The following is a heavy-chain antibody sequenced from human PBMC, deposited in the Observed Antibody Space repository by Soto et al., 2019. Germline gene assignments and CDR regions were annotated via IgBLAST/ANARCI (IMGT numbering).Heavy chain of an antibody. CDR3: ARLVRSLQFDN. V-gene: IGHV4-61*01. D-gene: IGHD2-8*02. Sequence: SETLSLTCTVSGGSVKSDSHYWSWIRQPPGEGLEGIGHMFYSGSTDYKTSLKSRVSISGETSKHQLYLKLSSVTAADTAVYYCARLVRSLQFDNWGPGTTGTVSS. CDR1: GGSVKSDSHY. J-gene: IGHJ4*02. CDR2: MFYSGST.